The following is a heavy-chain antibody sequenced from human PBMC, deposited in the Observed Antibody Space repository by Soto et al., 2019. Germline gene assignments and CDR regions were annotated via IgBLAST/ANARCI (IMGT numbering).Heavy chain of an antibody. J-gene: IGHJ6*02. D-gene: IGHD6-13*01. CDR1: GFTFSSYS. CDR2: ISSSSSYI. Sequence: GGSLRLSCAASGFTFSSYSMNWVRQAPGKGLEWVSSISSSSSYIYYADSVKGRFTISRDNAKNSLYLKMNSLRAEDTDVYYCARDRGSRWTTYYYGMDVWGQGNTVTVSS. CDR3: ARDRGSRWTTYYYGMDV. V-gene: IGHV3-21*01.